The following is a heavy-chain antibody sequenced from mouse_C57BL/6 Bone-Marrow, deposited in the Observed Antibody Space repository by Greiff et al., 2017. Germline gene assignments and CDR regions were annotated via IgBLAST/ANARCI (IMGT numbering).Heavy chain of an antibody. CDR1: GFNIKDDY. CDR2: IDPENGDT. J-gene: IGHJ1*03. Sequence: EVQLQQSGAELVRPGASVKLSCTASGFNIKDDYMHWVKQRPEQGLEWIGWIDPENGDTAYASKFQGKATITADTSSNTAYLQLSSLTSEDTADYYCTNDYGSNWYFDVWGTGATVTVSS. D-gene: IGHD1-1*01. CDR3: TNDYGSNWYFDV. V-gene: IGHV14-4*01.